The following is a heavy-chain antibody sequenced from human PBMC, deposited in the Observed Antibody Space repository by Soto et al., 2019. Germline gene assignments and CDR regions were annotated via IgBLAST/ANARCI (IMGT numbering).Heavy chain of an antibody. J-gene: IGHJ1*01. CDR2: IYYSGST. D-gene: IGHD3-22*01. V-gene: IGHV4-31*03. CDR1: GGSISSGGYY. Sequence: QVQLQESGPGLVKPSQTLSLTCTVSGGSISSGGYYWSWIRQHPGKGLEWIGYIYYSGSTYYNPSLKSRVTRAVDTSKNQFSLKLSSVTAADTAVYYCARLRITMIEGYFQHWGQGTLVTVSS. CDR3: ARLRITMIEGYFQH.